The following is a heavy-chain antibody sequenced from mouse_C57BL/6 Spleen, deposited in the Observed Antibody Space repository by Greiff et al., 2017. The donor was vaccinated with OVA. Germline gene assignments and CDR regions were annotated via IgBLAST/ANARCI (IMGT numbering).Heavy chain of an antibody. CDR2: ISSGSSTI. CDR1: GFTFSDYG. D-gene: IGHD2-3*01. J-gene: IGHJ4*01. Sequence: EVKLVESGGGLVKPGGSLKLSCAASGFTFSDYGMHWVRQAPEKGLEWVAYISSGSSTIYYADTVKGRFTISRDNAKNTLFLQMTSLRSEDTAMYYCARSYDGYQTKEGVYAMDYWGQGTSVTVSS. CDR3: ARSYDGYQTKEGVYAMDY. V-gene: IGHV5-17*01.